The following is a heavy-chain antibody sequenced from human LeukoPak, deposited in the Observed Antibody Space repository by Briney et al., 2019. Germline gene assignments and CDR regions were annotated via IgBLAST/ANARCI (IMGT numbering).Heavy chain of an antibody. CDR3: ARRYSSGWYGGY. V-gene: IGHV4-39*01. CDR1: GGSISSSSYY. CDR2: IYYSGST. D-gene: IGHD6-19*01. J-gene: IGHJ4*02. Sequence: SETLSLTCTVSGGSISSSSYYWGWIRQPPGKGLEWIGSIYYSGSTYYNPSLKSRVTISVDTSKNQFSLKLSSVTAADTAVYYCARRYSSGWYGGYWGQGTLVTVSS.